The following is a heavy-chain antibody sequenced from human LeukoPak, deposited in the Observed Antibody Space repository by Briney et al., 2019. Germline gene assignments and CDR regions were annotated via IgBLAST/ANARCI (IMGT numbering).Heavy chain of an antibody. Sequence: SETLSLTCTVSGGSISSGDYYWSWIRQPPGKGLEWIAYMYYSGSTYYNPSLKSRVTMSADTSKNLLSLKLSSVTAADTAVYYCARPYYYDSRIDPWGQGILVTVSS. J-gene: IGHJ5*02. D-gene: IGHD3-22*01. V-gene: IGHV4-30-4*01. CDR1: GGSISSGDYY. CDR3: ARPYYYDSRIDP. CDR2: MYYSGST.